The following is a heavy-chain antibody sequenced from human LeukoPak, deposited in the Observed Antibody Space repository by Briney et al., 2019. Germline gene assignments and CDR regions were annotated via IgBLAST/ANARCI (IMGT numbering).Heavy chain of an antibody. Sequence: GGSLRLSCAASGFTFSSYWMHWVRQAPGKGLVWVSRINSDGSSTSYADSVKGRFTISRDNAKNSLYLQMNSLRAEDTAVYYCARVGTEFHIDYWGQGTLVTVSS. CDR1: GFTFSSYW. CDR2: INSDGSST. J-gene: IGHJ4*02. D-gene: IGHD2-21*01. CDR3: ARVGTEFHIDY. V-gene: IGHV3-74*01.